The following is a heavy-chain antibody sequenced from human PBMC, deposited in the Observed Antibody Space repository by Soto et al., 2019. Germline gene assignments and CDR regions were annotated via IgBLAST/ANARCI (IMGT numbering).Heavy chain of an antibody. CDR3: ARAGFYDILTGMDYYFDY. CDR1: GFTVSSNY. J-gene: IGHJ4*02. Sequence: GGSLRLSCAASGFTVSSNYMSWVRQAPGKGLEWVSVIYSGGSTYYADSVKGRFTISRDNSKNTLYLQMNSLRAEDTAVYYCARAGFYDILTGMDYYFDYWGQGTLVTVSS. D-gene: IGHD3-9*01. CDR2: IYSGGST. V-gene: IGHV3-66*01.